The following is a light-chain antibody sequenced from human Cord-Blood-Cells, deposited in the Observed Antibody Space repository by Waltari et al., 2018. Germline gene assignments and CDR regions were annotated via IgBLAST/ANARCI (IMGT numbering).Light chain of an antibody. CDR3: SSYTSSSTWV. CDR1: SSYVGGYNL. Sequence: QSALTQPASVPGSPGQSLTISCTRTSSYVGGYNLVSWYQQHPGKAPKLMIYDVSNRPSGVSNRFSGSKSGNTASLTISGLQAEDEADYYCSSYTSSSTWVFGGGTKLTVL. CDR2: DVS. J-gene: IGLJ3*02. V-gene: IGLV2-14*03.